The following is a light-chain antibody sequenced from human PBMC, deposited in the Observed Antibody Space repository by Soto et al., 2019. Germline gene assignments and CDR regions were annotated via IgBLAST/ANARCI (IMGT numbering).Light chain of an antibody. CDR2: AAS. J-gene: IGKJ1*01. Sequence: IQMTQSPYSLSASVGDRVTITCRASQGIGNYLAWFQQRPGKAPKSLIYAASNLQSGVPSKFSGSGYGTDFTLTNSSLQPEDFATYYCQQYNTYPWTFGQGTKVEIK. CDR3: QQYNTYPWT. CDR1: QGIGNY. V-gene: IGKV1-16*02.